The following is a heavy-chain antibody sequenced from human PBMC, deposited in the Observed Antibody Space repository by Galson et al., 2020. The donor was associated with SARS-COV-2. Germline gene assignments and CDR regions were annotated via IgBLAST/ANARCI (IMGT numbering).Heavy chain of an antibody. CDR3: VRLYCSSTSCYLNSFDY. CDR1: GSSIHSGYY. J-gene: IGHJ4*01. Sequence: ASETLSLICTVSGSSIHSGYYWGWIRPSPGKGLEWIGSIYHSGSTYYNPSLKSRVTLTVDTSKNQFSLNLSSVTAADTAVYYCVRLYCSSTSCYLNSFDYWGQGTLVTVSS. CDR2: IYHSGST. V-gene: IGHV4-38-2*02. D-gene: IGHD2-2*01.